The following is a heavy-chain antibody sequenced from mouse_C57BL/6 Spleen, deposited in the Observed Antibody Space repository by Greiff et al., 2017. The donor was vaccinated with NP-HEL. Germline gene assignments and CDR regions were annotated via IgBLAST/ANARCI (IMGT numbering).Heavy chain of an antibody. CDR1: GFTFSDYG. V-gene: IGHV5-17*01. CDR2: ISSGSSTI. CDR3: ARGYSNYMYFDV. Sequence: EVHLVESGGGLVKPGGSLKLSCAASGFTFSDYGMHWVRQAPEKGLEWVAYISSGSSTIYYADTVKGRFTISRDNAKNTLFLQMTSLRSEDTAMYYCARGYSNYMYFDVWGTGTTVTVSS. D-gene: IGHD2-5*01. J-gene: IGHJ1*03.